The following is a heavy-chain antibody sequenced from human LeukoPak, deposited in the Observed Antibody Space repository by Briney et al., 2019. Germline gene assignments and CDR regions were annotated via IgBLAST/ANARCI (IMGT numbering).Heavy chain of an antibody. D-gene: IGHD6-13*01. CDR1: GFTFSSYA. CDR2: ISGSGGST. J-gene: IGHJ1*01. CDR3: APLGIAAAGLYFQH. Sequence: GGSLRLSCAASGFTFSSYAMSWVRQAPGKGLEWVSAISGSGGSTYYADSVKGRFTIPRDNSKNTLYLQMNSLRAEDTAVYYCAPLGIAAAGLYFQHWGQGTLVTVSS. V-gene: IGHV3-23*01.